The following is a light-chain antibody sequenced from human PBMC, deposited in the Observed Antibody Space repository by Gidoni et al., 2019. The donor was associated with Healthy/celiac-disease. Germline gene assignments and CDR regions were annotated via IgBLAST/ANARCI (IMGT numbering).Light chain of an antibody. J-gene: IGKJ2*01. CDR2: GAS. V-gene: IGKV3-20*01. CDR3: QQYGSSLST. Sequence: EIVLTQSPGTLSLSPGERATRSCRASQSVSSSYLAWYQQKPGQAPRLLIYGASSRATGIPDRFSGSGSGTDFTLTISRLEPEDFAVYYCQQYGSSLSTFGQGTKLEIK. CDR1: QSVSSSY.